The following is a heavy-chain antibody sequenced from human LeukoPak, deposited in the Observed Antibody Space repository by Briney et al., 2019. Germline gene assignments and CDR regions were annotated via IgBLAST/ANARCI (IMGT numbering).Heavy chain of an antibody. CDR3: ARDYASLGSGDFDY. CDR1: GYTFTGYY. D-gene: IGHD3-10*01. CDR2: INPDSGGT. J-gene: IGHJ4*02. Sequence: ASVKVSCKASGYTFTGYYMHWVRQAPGQGLEWMGWINPDSGGTNYAQKFQGRVTMTRDTSISTAYMELRRLRSDDTAIYYCARDYASLGSGDFDYWGQGTLVTVSS. V-gene: IGHV1-2*02.